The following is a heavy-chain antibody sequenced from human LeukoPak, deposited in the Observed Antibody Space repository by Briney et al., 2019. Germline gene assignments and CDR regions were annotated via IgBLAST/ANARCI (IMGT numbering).Heavy chain of an antibody. Sequence: GGSLRLSCAASGFTFDDYAMHWVRQAPGKGLEWVAVISYDGSNKYYADSVKGRFTISRDNSKNTLYLQMNSLRAEDTAVYYCAKGVDLRSTPYWYFDLWGRGTLVTVSS. CDR3: AKGVDLRSTPYWYFDL. V-gene: IGHV3-30*18. CDR1: GFTFDDYA. J-gene: IGHJ2*01. CDR2: ISYDGSNK. D-gene: IGHD5-12*01.